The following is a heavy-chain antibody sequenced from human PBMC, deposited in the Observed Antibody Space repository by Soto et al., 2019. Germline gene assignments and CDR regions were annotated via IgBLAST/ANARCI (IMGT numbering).Heavy chain of an antibody. Sequence: VQLVQSGAEVKKPGSSVKVSCKASGGTFSSYTISWVRQAPGQGLEWMGRIIPILGIANYAQKFQGRVTITADKSTSTAYMELSSLRSEDTAVYYCARDWLGYCSGGSCYSGSVWGQGTLVTVSS. CDR2: IIPILGIA. CDR1: GGTFSSYT. J-gene: IGHJ4*02. V-gene: IGHV1-69*08. D-gene: IGHD2-15*01. CDR3: ARDWLGYCSGGSCYSGSV.